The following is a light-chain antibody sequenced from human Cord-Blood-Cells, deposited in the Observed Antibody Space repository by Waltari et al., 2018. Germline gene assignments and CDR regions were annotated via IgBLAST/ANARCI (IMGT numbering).Light chain of an antibody. CDR1: CSDVGSYNL. Sequence: QSALTQPASVSGSPGQSIPISCTGTCSDVGSYNLVSWYQQHPGKAPKLMIYEGSKRPSGVSNRFSGSKSGNTASLTISGLQAEDEADYYCCSYAGSSTWVFGGGTKLTVL. CDR3: CSYAGSSTWV. J-gene: IGLJ3*02. CDR2: EGS. V-gene: IGLV2-23*01.